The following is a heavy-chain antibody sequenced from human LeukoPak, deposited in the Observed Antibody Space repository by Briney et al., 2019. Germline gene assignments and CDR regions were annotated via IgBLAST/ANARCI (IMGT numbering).Heavy chain of an antibody. CDR1: GFTFSSYS. CDR2: ISSSSSYI. Sequence: GGSLRLSCAASGFTFSSYSMNWVRQAPGKGLEWVSSISSSSSYIYYADSVKGRFTISRDNAKNSLYLQMNSLRAEDTAVYYCARDSTIFGVVPFDYWGQGTLVTVSS. J-gene: IGHJ4*02. D-gene: IGHD3-3*01. V-gene: IGHV3-21*01. CDR3: ARDSTIFGVVPFDY.